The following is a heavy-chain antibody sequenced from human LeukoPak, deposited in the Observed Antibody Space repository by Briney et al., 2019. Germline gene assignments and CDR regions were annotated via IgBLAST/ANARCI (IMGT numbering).Heavy chain of an antibody. CDR3: ARDGMSTPRVYYYYYMDV. CDR1: GFTFSSYS. D-gene: IGHD1-26*01. Sequence: PGGSLRLSCAASGFTFSSYSMNWVRQAPGKGLEWVSSISSSSSYIYYADSVKGRFTISRDNAKNSLYLQMNSLRAEDTAVYYCARDGMSTPRVYYYYYMDVWGKGTTVTVSS. CDR2: ISSSSSYI. V-gene: IGHV3-21*01. J-gene: IGHJ6*03.